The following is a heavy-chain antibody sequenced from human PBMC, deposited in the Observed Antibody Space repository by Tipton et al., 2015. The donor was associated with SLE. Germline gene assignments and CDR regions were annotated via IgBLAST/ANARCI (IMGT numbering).Heavy chain of an antibody. CDR2: MSYDGSNK. V-gene: IGHV3-30*18. D-gene: IGHD3-22*01. CDR1: GFTFSSYG. Sequence: SLRLSCAASGFTFSSYGMHWVRQAPGKGLEWVAVMSYDGSNKYYADSVKGRFTISRDNSKNTLYLQMNSLRAEDTAVYYCAKDTHTGVIPGYWGQGTLVTVSS. J-gene: IGHJ4*02. CDR3: AKDTHTGVIPGY.